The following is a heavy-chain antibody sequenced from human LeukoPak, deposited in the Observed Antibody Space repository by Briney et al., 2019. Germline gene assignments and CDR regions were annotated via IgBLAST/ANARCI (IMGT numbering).Heavy chain of an antibody. CDR1: GGSISSGSYY. V-gene: IGHV4-61*02. Sequence: SETLSLTCTVSGGSISSGSYYWSWVRQPAGKGLEWIGRIYTRGSTSYNPSLQSRVTISLDKSKNVFSLNLSSVTAADTAVYYCARGGPPHYLDVWGQGTTVTVSS. CDR2: IYTRGST. J-gene: IGHJ6*03. CDR3: ARGGPPHYLDV.